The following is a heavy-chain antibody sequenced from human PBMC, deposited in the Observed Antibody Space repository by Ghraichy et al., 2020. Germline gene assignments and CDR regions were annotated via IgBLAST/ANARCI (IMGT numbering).Heavy chain of an antibody. V-gene: IGHV3-15*01. J-gene: IGHJ6*02. D-gene: IGHD3-10*01. Sequence: GVLNISCAASGFTFSNAWMSWVRQAPGKGLEWVGRIKSKSDGGTTDYAAPVKGRITISRDDSKNTLYLQMNSLRTEDTAVYYCTKGRGYYGLDVWGQGTTVTVSS. CDR3: TKGRGYYGLDV. CDR2: IKSKSDGGTT. CDR1: GFTFSNAW.